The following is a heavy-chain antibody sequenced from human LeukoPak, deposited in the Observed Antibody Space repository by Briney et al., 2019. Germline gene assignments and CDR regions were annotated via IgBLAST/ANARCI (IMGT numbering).Heavy chain of an antibody. J-gene: IGHJ6*02. Sequence: PSETLCLTCAVYGGSFSGYYWSWIRQPPGKGLEWIGEINHSGSTNYNPSLKSRVTISVDTSKNQFSLKLSSVTAADTAVYYCARRGAEEMATTRLHYYYGMDVWGQGTTVTVSS. V-gene: IGHV4-34*01. D-gene: IGHD1-1*01. CDR1: GGSFSGYY. CDR3: ARRGAEEMATTRLHYYYGMDV. CDR2: INHSGST.